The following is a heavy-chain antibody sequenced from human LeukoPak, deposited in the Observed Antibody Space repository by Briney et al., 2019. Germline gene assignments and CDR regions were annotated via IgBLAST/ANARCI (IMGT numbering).Heavy chain of an antibody. CDR2: ITSSSSYI. Sequence: GGSLRLSCAASGFTFSSYSMNWVRQAPGKGLEWVSSITSSSSYIYYADSVKGRFTISRDNAKNSLYLQMNSLRAEDTAVYYCARKPDVHLQYWGQGTLVTVSS. CDR3: ARKPDVHLQY. V-gene: IGHV3-21*06. CDR1: GFTFSSYS. D-gene: IGHD3-10*02. J-gene: IGHJ4*02.